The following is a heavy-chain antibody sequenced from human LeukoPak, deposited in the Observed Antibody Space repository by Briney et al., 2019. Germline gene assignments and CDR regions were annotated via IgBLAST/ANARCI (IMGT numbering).Heavy chain of an antibody. CDR1: GYTFTSYY. Sequence: ASVKVSCKASGYTFTSYYTHWVRRAPGQGLEWMGIINPSGGSTSYAQKFQGRVTMTRDTSTSTVYMELSSLRSEDTAVYYCARDPTPLGDYWGQGTLVTVSS. V-gene: IGHV1-46*01. CDR2: INPSGGST. J-gene: IGHJ4*02. CDR3: ARDPTPLGDY. D-gene: IGHD2-15*01.